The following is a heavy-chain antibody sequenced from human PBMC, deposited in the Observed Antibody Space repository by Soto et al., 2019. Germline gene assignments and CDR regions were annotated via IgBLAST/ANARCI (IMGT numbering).Heavy chain of an antibody. V-gene: IGHV3-15*07. J-gene: IGHJ6*02. D-gene: IGHD3-22*01. Sequence: LRLSCAASGFTFSNAWMNWVRQAPGKGLEWVGRIKSKTDGGTTDYAAPVKGRFTISRDDSKNTLYLQMNSLKTEDTAVYYCTSLRYYDSSRYYYYGMDVWGQGTTVTVSS. CDR2: IKSKTDGGTT. CDR3: TSLRYYDSSRYYYYGMDV. CDR1: GFTFSNAW.